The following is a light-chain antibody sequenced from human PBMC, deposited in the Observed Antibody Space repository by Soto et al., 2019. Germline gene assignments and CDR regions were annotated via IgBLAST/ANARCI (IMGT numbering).Light chain of an antibody. J-gene: IGKJ4*01. CDR1: QSVSSY. CDR2: DAS. CDR3: QQRSNWLVT. Sequence: EIVLTQSPATLSLSPGERATLSCRASQSVSSYLAWYQQKPGQAPRLLIYDASNRATGIPARFSGSGSGTDVTLAISSLEPEDFGVYYCQQRSNWLVTFGGGTKVEIK. V-gene: IGKV3-11*01.